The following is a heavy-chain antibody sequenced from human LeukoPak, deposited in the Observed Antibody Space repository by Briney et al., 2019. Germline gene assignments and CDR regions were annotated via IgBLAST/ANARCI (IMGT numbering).Heavy chain of an antibody. CDR1: GFTFSSYW. CDR3: AKEIGYCSRTSCPGMDV. V-gene: IGHV3-7*01. D-gene: IGHD2-2*01. J-gene: IGHJ6*04. CDR2: IKQGGSEK. Sequence: GGSLRLSCAASGFTFSSYWMSWVRQAPGKGLEWVANIKQGGSEKYYVDSVKGRFTISRDNSKNTLYLQMNSLRAEDTAVYYCAKEIGYCSRTSCPGMDVWGKGTTVTVSS.